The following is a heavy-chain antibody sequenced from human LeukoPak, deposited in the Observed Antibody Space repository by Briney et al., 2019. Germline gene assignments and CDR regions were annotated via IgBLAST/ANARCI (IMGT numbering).Heavy chain of an antibody. CDR3: ARSSSWYGGYYFDY. D-gene: IGHD6-13*01. CDR1: GYTFTGYY. Sequence: ASVKVSCKASGYTFTGYYMHWVRQAPGQGLEWMGWINPNSGGTNYAQKFQGRVTMTRDTSISTAYMELSRLRSDDTAVYYCARSSSWYGGYYFDYWGQGTPVTVSS. J-gene: IGHJ4*02. V-gene: IGHV1-2*02. CDR2: INPNSGGT.